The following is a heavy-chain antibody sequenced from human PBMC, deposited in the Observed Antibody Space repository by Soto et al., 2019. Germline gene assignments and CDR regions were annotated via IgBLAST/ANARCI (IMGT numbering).Heavy chain of an antibody. D-gene: IGHD5-12*01. J-gene: IGHJ5*02. CDR2: IIPILGIA. Sequence: SVKVSCKASGGTFSSYTISWVRQAPGQGLEWMGRIIPILGIANYAQKFQGRVTITADKSTSTAYMELSSLRSEDTAVYYCARDLSGYDPNNWSDPWGQGTLVTVSS. V-gene: IGHV1-69*04. CDR3: ARDLSGYDPNNWSDP. CDR1: GGTFSSYT.